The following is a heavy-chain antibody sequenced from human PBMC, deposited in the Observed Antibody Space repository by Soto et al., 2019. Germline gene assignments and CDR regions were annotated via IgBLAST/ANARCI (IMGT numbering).Heavy chain of an antibody. CDR2: IYYSGST. CDR1: GGSISSSSYH. J-gene: IGHJ5*02. CDR3: ARGAPYSGYVSPFDP. D-gene: IGHD5-12*01. V-gene: IGHV4-39*01. Sequence: PSETLSLTCTVSGGSISSSSYHWGWIRQPPGKGLERIGSIYYSGSTYYNPSLKSRVTISVDTSKNQFSLKLSSVAAADTAVYYCARGAPYSGYVSPFDPWGQGTLVTVSS.